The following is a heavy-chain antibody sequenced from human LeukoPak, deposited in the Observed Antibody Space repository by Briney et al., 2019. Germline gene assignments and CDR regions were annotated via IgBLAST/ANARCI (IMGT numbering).Heavy chain of an antibody. J-gene: IGHJ6*02. CDR2: IYYSGST. CDR3: ARLKLSLYYYGMDV. V-gene: IGHV4-59*08. Sequence: SETLSLTCTVSGGSISSYYWSWIRQPPGKGLEWIGYIYYSGSTNYNPSLKSRVTISVDTSKNQFSLKLSSVTAADTAVYYCARLKLSLYYYGMDVWGQGTTVTVSS. CDR1: GGSISSYY. D-gene: IGHD3-10*01.